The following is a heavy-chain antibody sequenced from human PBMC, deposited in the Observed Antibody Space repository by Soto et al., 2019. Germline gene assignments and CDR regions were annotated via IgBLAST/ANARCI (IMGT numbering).Heavy chain of an antibody. V-gene: IGHV3-23*01. CDR3: ARTYYYDSTGYYRTFDY. CDR1: GFTFGSYA. Sequence: GGSLRLSCAASGFTFGSYAMSWVRLAPGKGLEWVSVAGPSGSSTFYADSVRGRFTISRDNVENTLYLQMNSLRVADTALYFCARTYYYDSTGYYRTFDYWGQRTLVTVSS. D-gene: IGHD3-22*01. CDR2: AGPSGSST. J-gene: IGHJ4*02.